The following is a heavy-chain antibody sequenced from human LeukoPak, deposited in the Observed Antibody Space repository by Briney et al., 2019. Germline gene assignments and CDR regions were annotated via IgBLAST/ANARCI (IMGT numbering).Heavy chain of an antibody. CDR2: ISSSSSYI. V-gene: IGHV3-21*01. J-gene: IGHJ5*02. CDR1: GFTFSSYS. CDR3: ARDHRGDTYYDFWSGYLYNWFDP. D-gene: IGHD3-3*01. Sequence: GGSLRLSCAASGFTFSSYSMNWVRQAPGKGLEWVSSISSSSSYIYHADSVKGRFTISRDNAKNSLYLQVNSLRAEDTAVYYCARDHRGDTYYDFWSGYLYNWFDPWGQGTLVTVSS.